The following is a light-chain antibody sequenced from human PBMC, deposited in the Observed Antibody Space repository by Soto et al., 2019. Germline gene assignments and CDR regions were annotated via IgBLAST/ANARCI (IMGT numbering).Light chain of an antibody. CDR1: PAIASF. J-gene: IGKJ4*01. V-gene: IGKV1-9*01. CDR2: GAS. Sequence: IQLTQSPSSLSASVGDRVTITCRASPAIASFLAWYQQKPGTAPKLLIYGASTLQSGVPSRFSGSRSGTAYTLTIGSLQPEDFAVYYCQQYDRWPVTFGGGTKVEIK. CDR3: QQYDRWPVT.